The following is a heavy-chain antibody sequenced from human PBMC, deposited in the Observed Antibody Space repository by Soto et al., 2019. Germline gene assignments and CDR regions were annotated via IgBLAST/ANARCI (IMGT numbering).Heavy chain of an antibody. V-gene: IGHV3-23*01. D-gene: IGHD1-1*01. CDR1: GFTFSSYA. CDR3: AKGRGQNWYFDY. CDR2: ISGSGGTA. Sequence: EVQLLESGGGCVQPGGSLRLSCAATGFTFSSYAMHWVRRPPGKGLEWVSSISGSGGTAYYADSVKGRISISRDNLVNTLYLQMNSLRAEDTAVYYCAKGRGQNWYFDYWGQGTLVTVSP. J-gene: IGHJ4*02.